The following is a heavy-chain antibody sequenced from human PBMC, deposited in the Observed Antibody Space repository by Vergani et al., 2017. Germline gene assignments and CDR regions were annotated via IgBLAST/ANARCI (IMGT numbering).Heavy chain of an antibody. CDR2: ISGSCGST. CDR3: AKEERDYGDYAPCWFDP. J-gene: IGHJ5*02. Sequence: EVQLVESWGGLVQPGGSLRLSCAASGFTFRSYAMSWVRQAPGKGLEWVAAISGSCGSTYYADSVKGLFTIPRDNSKNTLYLQMNSLRAEDTAVYYCAKEERDYGDYAPCWFDPWGQGSLVTVSS. D-gene: IGHD4-17*01. CDR1: GFTFRSYA. V-gene: IGHV3-23*04.